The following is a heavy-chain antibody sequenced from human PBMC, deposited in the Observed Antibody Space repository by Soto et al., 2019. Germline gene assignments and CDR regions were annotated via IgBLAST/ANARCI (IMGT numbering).Heavy chain of an antibody. Sequence: GASVTVSCKAAGYTFTSYYMHWVQQAPGQGLEWMGFINPSGGITTYAQKFQARVTMTSDTSTSTVYMELRTLKSEDTAVYYCARRSIFTWSDAFDIWGQGTMVTVSS. CDR2: INPSGGIT. CDR1: GYTFTSYY. D-gene: IGHD3-3*01. V-gene: IGHV1-46*01. J-gene: IGHJ3*02. CDR3: ARRSIFTWSDAFDI.